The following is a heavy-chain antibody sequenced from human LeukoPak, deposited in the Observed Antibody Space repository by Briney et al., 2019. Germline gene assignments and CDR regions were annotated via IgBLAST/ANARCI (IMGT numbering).Heavy chain of an antibody. Sequence: SETLSLTCAVYGGSFSDYYWSWIRQPPGKGLEWIGKINHIVSTNYNPSLKSRVTISVDTSKNQFSLKLSSVTAADTAVYYCARETSPWGQGTLVTVSS. V-gene: IGHV4-34*01. CDR1: GGSFSDYY. J-gene: IGHJ5*02. CDR3: ARETSP. D-gene: IGHD2-2*01. CDR2: INHIVST.